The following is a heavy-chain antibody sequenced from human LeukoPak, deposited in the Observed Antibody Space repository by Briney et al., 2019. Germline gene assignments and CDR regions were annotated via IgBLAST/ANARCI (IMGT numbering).Heavy chain of an antibody. CDR1: GYSFTSYW. CDR3: ARLLGYCSGGSCQHLDY. Sequence: GGSLRLSCKGSGYSFTSYWIGWVRQMPGKGLEWMGIIYPGDSDTRYSPSFQGQVTISADKSISTAYPQWSSLKASDTAMYYCARLLGYCSGGSCQHLDYWGQGTLVTVSS. J-gene: IGHJ4*02. V-gene: IGHV5-51*01. D-gene: IGHD2-15*01. CDR2: IYPGDSDT.